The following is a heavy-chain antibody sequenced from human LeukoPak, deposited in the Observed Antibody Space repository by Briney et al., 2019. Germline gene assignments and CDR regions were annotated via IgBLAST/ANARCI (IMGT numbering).Heavy chain of an antibody. CDR2: IYYSGST. D-gene: IGHD3-22*01. J-gene: IGHJ4*02. Sequence: PSETLSLTCTVSGGSISSSSFYWGWIRQPPGKGLEWFGSIYYSGSTYYNPSLKRRVTISVDTYTNQFSLNLSSVTAADTAVYYCARRNYYDSSGYYAPFDYWGQGTLVTVSS. V-gene: IGHV4-39*07. CDR1: GGSISSSSFY. CDR3: ARRNYYDSSGYYAPFDY.